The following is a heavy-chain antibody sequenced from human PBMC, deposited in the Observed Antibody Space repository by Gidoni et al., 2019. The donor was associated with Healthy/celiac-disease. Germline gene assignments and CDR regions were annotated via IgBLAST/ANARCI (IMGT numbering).Heavy chain of an antibody. Sequence: QVQLQQSDPGLTKPSATLSLTCTASGCSISRYYWSWIRQPPGKGREWIGYIYYSGSTNYTPSLKSGVTISVETSKNQFSLKLSSVTAADTAVYYCARYVGGMGQQLVNWFDPWGQGTLVTVSS. CDR3: ARYVGGMGQQLVNWFDP. D-gene: IGHD6-13*01. CDR2: IYYSGST. CDR1: GCSISRYY. J-gene: IGHJ5*02. V-gene: IGHV4-59*08.